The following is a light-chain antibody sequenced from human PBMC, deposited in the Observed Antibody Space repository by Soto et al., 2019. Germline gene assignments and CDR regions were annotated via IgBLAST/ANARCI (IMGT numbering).Light chain of an antibody. Sequence: IVVSQSPAALSLSPWERAALSCMASQSVSSYLACYQQKPGQAPRLLIYDASNRATGIPARFSGSGSGTDFTLTISSLEPEDFAVYYCQQRSNWPLTFGGGTKVDIK. CDR1: QSVSSY. V-gene: IGKV3-11*01. J-gene: IGKJ4*01. CDR3: QQRSNWPLT. CDR2: DAS.